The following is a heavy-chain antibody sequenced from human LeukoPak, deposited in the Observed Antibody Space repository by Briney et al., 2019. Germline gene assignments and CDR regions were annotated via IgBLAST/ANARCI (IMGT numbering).Heavy chain of an antibody. D-gene: IGHD2-15*01. Sequence: ASVKVSCKVSGYNFPGYYMHWVRQAPGQGLEWMGWINPTSGGTSYAQKFQGRVTMTRDTSISTAYMELSSLRSDDTAVYYCARSRLGYCSGGACYASDYWGQGTLVTVS. CDR3: ARSRLGYCSGGACYASDY. CDR1: GYNFPGYY. CDR2: INPTSGGT. V-gene: IGHV1-2*02. J-gene: IGHJ4*02.